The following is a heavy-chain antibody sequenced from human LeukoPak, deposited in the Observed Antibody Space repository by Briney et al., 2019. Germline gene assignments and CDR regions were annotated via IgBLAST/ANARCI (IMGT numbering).Heavy chain of an antibody. CDR1: GFTFGVYW. D-gene: IGHD3-10*01. Sequence: PGGSLRLSCAASGFTFGVYWMTWVRQAPGKGLEWVANIKPDGTEKYYVDSVKGRFTISRDNAKNSLYLQMNSLRAEDTAVYYCARANYYGSGSYSLFDPWGQGTLVTVSS. CDR3: ARANYYGSGSYSLFDP. V-gene: IGHV3-7*01. J-gene: IGHJ5*02. CDR2: IKPDGTEK.